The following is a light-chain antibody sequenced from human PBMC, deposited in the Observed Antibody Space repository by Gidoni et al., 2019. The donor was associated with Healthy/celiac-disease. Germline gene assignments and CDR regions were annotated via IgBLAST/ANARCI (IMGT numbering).Light chain of an antibody. J-gene: IGKJ4*01. CDR2: GAS. CDR1: QSVSSSY. V-gene: IGKV3-20*01. CDR3: QQYGSSPLT. Sequence: DIALSQSPGTLSLSPGERATFPCRASQSVSSSYLAWYQQKPGQAPRLLIYGASSRATGIPDRFSGSGSGTDFTLTISRLEPEDFAVYYCQQYGSSPLTFGGGTKVEIK.